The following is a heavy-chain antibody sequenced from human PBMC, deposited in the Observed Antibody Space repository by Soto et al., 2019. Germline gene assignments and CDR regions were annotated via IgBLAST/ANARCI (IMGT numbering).Heavy chain of an antibody. CDR2: IYSDGRT. Sequence: EVQLVESGGGLIQPGGSQRLSCAASGFTVGSNYMSWVRQAPWKGLEWVSLIYSDGRTYYADSARGRFTISRDNSKNTLYLQMNSLRGDDTAVYYCARPSIEIPMRWAFDIWGQGTMVTVSS. J-gene: IGHJ3*02. D-gene: IGHD2-2*01. CDR1: GFTVGSNY. CDR3: ARPSIEIPMRWAFDI. V-gene: IGHV3-53*01.